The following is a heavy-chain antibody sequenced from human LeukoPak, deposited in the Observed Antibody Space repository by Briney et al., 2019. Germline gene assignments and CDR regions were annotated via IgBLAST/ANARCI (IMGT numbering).Heavy chain of an antibody. V-gene: IGHV1-69*06. J-gene: IGHJ6*03. Sequence: SVKVSCKASGGTFSSYAISWVRQAPGQGLEWMGGIIPIFGTANYAQKFQGRVTITADKSTSTAYMELSSLRSEDTAVYYCARDSSGSYTHYVGSVYYYYMDVWGKGTTVTVSS. CDR2: IIPIFGTA. D-gene: IGHD1-26*01. CDR3: ARDSSGSYTHYVGSVYYYYMDV. CDR1: GGTFSSYA.